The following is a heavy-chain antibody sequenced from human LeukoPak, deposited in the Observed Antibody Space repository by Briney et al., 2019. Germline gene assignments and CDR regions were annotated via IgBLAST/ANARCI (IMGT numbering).Heavy chain of an antibody. V-gene: IGHV3-30*02. J-gene: IGHJ5*02. CDR3: AKPYCSSTSCWNWFDP. Sequence: GGSLSLSCAASGFTFSSYGMHWVRQAPDKGLEWVAFIRYDGSNKYYADSVKGRFTISRDNSKNTLYLQMNSLRAEDTAVYYCAKPYCSSTSCWNWFDPWGQGTLVTVSS. D-gene: IGHD2-2*01. CDR1: GFTFSSYG. CDR2: IRYDGSNK.